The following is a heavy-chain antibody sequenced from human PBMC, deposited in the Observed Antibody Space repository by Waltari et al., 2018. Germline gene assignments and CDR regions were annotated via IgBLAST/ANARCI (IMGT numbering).Heavy chain of an antibody. CDR2: ISGGGGVSA. D-gene: IGHD3-9*01. CDR3: ARFRTHYDTFDY. CDR1: GFTFRASG. J-gene: IGHJ4*02. V-gene: IGHV3-48*03. Sequence: EVERVESGGDLVQPGGSLRLSCEASGFTFRASGMIWVRQAPGKGRGWLTYISGGGGVSALYADSVKGRFTVSRDNTKESLYLQMTSLRVEDSVVYFCARFRTHYDTFDYWGRGTLVTVSS.